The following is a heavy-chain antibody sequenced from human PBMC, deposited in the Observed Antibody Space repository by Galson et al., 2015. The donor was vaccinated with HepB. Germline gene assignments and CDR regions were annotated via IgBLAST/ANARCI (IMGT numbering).Heavy chain of an antibody. D-gene: IGHD3-10*01. CDR3: AKDVSNYYGSGSYYDWFDP. Sequence: SLRLSCAASGFTFSSYAMSWVRQAPGKGLDWVSAISDSGGSTSYADSVKGRFTISRDNSKNTLFLQMNSLRAEDTAVYYCAKDVSNYYGSGSYYDWFDPWGQGALVTVSS. V-gene: IGHV3-23*01. J-gene: IGHJ5*02. CDR2: ISDSGGST. CDR1: GFTFSSYA.